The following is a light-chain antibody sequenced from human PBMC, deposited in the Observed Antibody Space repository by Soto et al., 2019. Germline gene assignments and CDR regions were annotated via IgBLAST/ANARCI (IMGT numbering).Light chain of an antibody. CDR2: DAS. J-gene: IGKJ1*01. V-gene: IGKV3-20*01. CDR3: QQFNSYSPGA. CDR1: QSVRSSY. Sequence: EIVLSQSPGTLSLSPGERATLSCRASQSVRSSYLAWHQQKPGQAPRLLIYDASSRATGIPDRFSGSGSGTEFTLTISSLQPDDFATYYCQQFNSYSPGAFGQGTKVDI.